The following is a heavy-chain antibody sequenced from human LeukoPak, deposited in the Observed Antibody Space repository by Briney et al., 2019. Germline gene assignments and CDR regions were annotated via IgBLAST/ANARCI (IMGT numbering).Heavy chain of an antibody. J-gene: IGHJ5*02. CDR3: ARDWGCSGGSCYSPNWFDP. Sequence: GGSLRLSCAASGFTFSSYAMHWVRQAPGKGLEWVAVISYDGSNKYYADSVRGRFTISRDNSKNTLYLQMNSLRAEDTAVYYCARDWGCSGGSCYSPNWFDPWGQGTLVTVSS. D-gene: IGHD2-15*01. CDR1: GFTFSSYA. CDR2: ISYDGSNK. V-gene: IGHV3-30*04.